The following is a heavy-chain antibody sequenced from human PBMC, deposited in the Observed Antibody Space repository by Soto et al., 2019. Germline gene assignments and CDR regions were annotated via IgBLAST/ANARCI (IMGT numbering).Heavy chain of an antibody. CDR3: ARGRASGYEVGY. Sequence: GGSLRLSCTASGFMFGSYWMTWVRHVPGKGLQWVANIKRDGSEKYYVDFVKGRFTISRDNADNSVFLDMNNLRVDDTATYYWARGRASGYEVGYLGQGDLGTGSS. D-gene: IGHD5-12*01. CDR1: GFMFGSYW. CDR2: IKRDGSEK. J-gene: IGHJ4*02. V-gene: IGHV3-7*03.